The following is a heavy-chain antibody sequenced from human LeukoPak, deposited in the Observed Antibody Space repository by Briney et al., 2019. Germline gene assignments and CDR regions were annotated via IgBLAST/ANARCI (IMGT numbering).Heavy chain of an antibody. D-gene: IGHD6-19*01. Sequence: GGSLRLSCAASGFTFRSNWMNWVRQAPGKGLEWVAHVQPDGSAKIYADSVKGRSTISRDNAKDSVYLQMNSLRVEDTAVYYCARDFFGWSSLGHWGQGTLVTVSS. V-gene: IGHV3-7*01. J-gene: IGHJ1*01. CDR1: GFTFRSNW. CDR3: ARDFFGWSSLGH. CDR2: VQPDGSAK.